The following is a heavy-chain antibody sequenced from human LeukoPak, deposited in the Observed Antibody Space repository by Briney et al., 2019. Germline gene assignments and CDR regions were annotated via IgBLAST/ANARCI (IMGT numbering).Heavy chain of an antibody. D-gene: IGHD5-18*01. CDR2: INSVGSST. CDR3: EMTAPYYYGMDV. Sequence: GGSLRLSCAASGFTFSSYWMHWVRQAPGKGLVWVSRINSVGSSTSYADSVKGRFTISRDNAKNTLYLQMNSLRAEDTAVYYCEMTAPYYYGMDVWGQGTTVTVSS. J-gene: IGHJ6*02. V-gene: IGHV3-74*01. CDR1: GFTFSSYW.